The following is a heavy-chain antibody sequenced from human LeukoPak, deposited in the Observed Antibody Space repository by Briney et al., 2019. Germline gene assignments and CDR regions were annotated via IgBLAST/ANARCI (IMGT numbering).Heavy chain of an antibody. CDR2: ISGSGGST. D-gene: IGHD2-8*01. CDR3: AKDRSCTNDICHGDFDY. V-gene: IGHV3-23*01. J-gene: IGHJ4*02. CDR1: GFTFSSYA. Sequence: GGSLRLSCAASGFTFSSYAVSWVRQAPGRGLEWVSSISGSGGSTYSADSVKGRSTISRDNSKNTLYLQMNSLRAEDTALYYCAKDRSCTNDICHGDFDYWGQGTLVTVSS.